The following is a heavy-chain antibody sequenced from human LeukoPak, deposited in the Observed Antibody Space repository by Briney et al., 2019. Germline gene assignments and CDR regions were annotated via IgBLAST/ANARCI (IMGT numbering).Heavy chain of an antibody. D-gene: IGHD1-26*01. Sequence: GESLKISCKGSGYSLTSYWIAWVRQMPGKGLEWMGIIYPGDSDTRYSPSFQGQVTISADKSISTAYLQWSSLKASDTAMYYCARRIVAQGNAFDIWGQGTMVTVSS. CDR3: ARRIVAQGNAFDI. CDR1: GYSLTSYW. CDR2: IYPGDSDT. V-gene: IGHV5-51*01. J-gene: IGHJ3*02.